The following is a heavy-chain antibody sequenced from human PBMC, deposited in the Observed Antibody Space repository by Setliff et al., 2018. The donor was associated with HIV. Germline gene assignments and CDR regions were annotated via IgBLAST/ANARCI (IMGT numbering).Heavy chain of an antibody. CDR3: ARDIGITTTGKGWFEP. CDR2: IDPNTGGG. V-gene: IGHV1-2*02. CDR1: GYTFTGYY. J-gene: IGHJ5*02. Sequence: GASVKVSCKASGYTFTGYYLHWVRQAPGQGFEYMGWIDPNTGGGDNAQKFQGRFTMTRDPSSRSVYMELIRLRPDDTAVYYCARDIGITTTGKGWFEPWGQGTQVTVSS. D-gene: IGHD1-1*01.